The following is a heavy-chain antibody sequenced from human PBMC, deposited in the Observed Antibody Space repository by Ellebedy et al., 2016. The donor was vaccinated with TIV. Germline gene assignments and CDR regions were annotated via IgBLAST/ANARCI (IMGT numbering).Heavy chain of an antibody. V-gene: IGHV3-7*03. Sequence: GGSLRLSXAASGFTFSSHWMSWVRQAPGKGLEWVANIKLDGSDKYYVDSVKGRFTISRDNAENSLYLQMNSLRAEDTAVYYCVRGGGSFDYWGQGTLVTVSS. J-gene: IGHJ4*02. CDR1: GFTFSSHW. CDR2: IKLDGSDK. D-gene: IGHD1-26*01. CDR3: VRGGGSFDY.